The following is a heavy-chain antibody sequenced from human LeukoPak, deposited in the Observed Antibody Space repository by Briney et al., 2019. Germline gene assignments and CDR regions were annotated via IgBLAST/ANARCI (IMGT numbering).Heavy chain of an antibody. D-gene: IGHD5-18*01. V-gene: IGHV4-39*01. CDR2: IYYTGST. Sequence: PSETLSLTCTVSGGSITSTSYYWGWVRQPPGKGLVWIGSIYYTGSTYYNPSLRSRLTISVHTSRNQFSLKLSSVTASDTAMYYCARPNSLPRGYSFCYYDGFDIWGQGTMVTVS. CDR1: GGSITSTSYY. J-gene: IGHJ3*02. CDR3: ARPNSLPRGYSFCYYDGFDI.